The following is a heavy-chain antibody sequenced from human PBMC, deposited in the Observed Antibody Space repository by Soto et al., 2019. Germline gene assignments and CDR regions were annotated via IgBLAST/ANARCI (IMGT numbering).Heavy chain of an antibody. CDR3: ARDRVREQLGYYGVDV. J-gene: IGHJ6*02. V-gene: IGHV3-30*03. CDR1: GFSFSHYG. CDR2: ISYDGSHK. D-gene: IGHD6-13*01. Sequence: QVQVVESGGGAVQPGRSLRLSCVASGFSFSHYGMQWVRQAPGKGLEWVAVISYDGSHKYYGESVTGRFTISRDKSKNTLYLQMNRLRPDVTALYFCARDRVREQLGYYGVDVWGQGTTVAVSS.